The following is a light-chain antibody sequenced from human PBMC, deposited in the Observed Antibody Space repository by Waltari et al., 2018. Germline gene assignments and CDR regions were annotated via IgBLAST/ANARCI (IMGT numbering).Light chain of an antibody. V-gene: IGKV3-15*01. CDR1: QSITSN. CDR2: GAS. J-gene: IGKJ2*01. CDR3: QQYNNWPPYT. Sequence: EIVMTQSPATLSVSPGARATLSCRASQSITSNLAWYQQTPGQAPRLPIYGASTRATGIPARFSGSGSGTEFTLTISSLQSEDFAVYYCQQYNNWPPYTFGQGTKLEIK.